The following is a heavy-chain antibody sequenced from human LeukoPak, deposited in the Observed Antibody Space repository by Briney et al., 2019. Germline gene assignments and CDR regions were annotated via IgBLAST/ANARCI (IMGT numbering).Heavy chain of an antibody. V-gene: IGHV4-59*01. D-gene: IGHD6-13*01. CDR2: VSYSGTT. Sequence: SATLSLTCTVSGGSISSYYWTWIRQPPGKGLEWIGYVSYSGTTKYNPSLKSRVTMSVDMSKNRLSLRLTSVTAADTAVYYCARGRQQLSHWGQGTLVTVSS. CDR1: GGSISSYY. J-gene: IGHJ4*02. CDR3: ARGRQQLSH.